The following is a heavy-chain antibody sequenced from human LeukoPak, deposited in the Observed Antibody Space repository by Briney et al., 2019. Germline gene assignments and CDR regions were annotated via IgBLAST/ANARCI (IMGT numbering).Heavy chain of an antibody. J-gene: IGHJ4*02. CDR1: GYTFTSYA. V-gene: IGHV1-3*01. CDR2: INAGDGNT. Sequence: ASVKVSCKASGYTFTSYAMHWVRQARGQRLEWMGWINAGDGNTKYSQKFQGRVTITRDTSVSTAYMELSSLRSEDTAVYYCARGGYSGYDYANYFDYWGQGTLVTVSS. D-gene: IGHD5-12*01. CDR3: ARGGYSGYDYANYFDY.